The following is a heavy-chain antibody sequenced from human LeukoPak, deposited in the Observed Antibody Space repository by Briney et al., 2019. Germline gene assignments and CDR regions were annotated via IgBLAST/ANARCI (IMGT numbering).Heavy chain of an antibody. Sequence: PSETLSLTCTVSGGSISSGGYYWGWIRQPPGKGLEWIGSIYYSGSTYYNPSLKSRVTISVDTSKNQFSLKLSSVTAADTAVYYCARGNRYYSGSSEYYFDYWGQGTLVTVSS. V-gene: IGHV4-39*07. J-gene: IGHJ4*02. CDR1: GGSISSGGYY. CDR3: ARGNRYYSGSSEYYFDY. D-gene: IGHD4-23*01. CDR2: IYYSGST.